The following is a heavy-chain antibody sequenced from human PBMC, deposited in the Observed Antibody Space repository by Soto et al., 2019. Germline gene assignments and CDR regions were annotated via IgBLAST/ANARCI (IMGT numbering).Heavy chain of an antibody. V-gene: IGHV3-23*01. CDR2: ISGSGGST. CDR1: GFTFSSYA. Sequence: GGSLRLSCAASGFTFSSYAMSWVRQAPGKGLEWVSAISGSGGSTYYADSVKGRFTISRDNSKNTLYLQMNSLRAEDTAVYYCAKDLFPHYGDYIPQPYYYYYGMDVWGQGTTVTVSS. CDR3: AKDLFPHYGDYIPQPYYYYYGMDV. D-gene: IGHD4-17*01. J-gene: IGHJ6*02.